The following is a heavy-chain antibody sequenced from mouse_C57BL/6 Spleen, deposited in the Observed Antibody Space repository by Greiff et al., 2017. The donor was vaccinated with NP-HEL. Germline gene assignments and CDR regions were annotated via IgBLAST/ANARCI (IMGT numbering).Heavy chain of an antibody. Sequence: QVQLQQSGAELVKPGASVKISCKASGYAFSSYWMNWVKQRPGKGLEWIGQIYPGDGDTNYNGKFKGKATLTADKSSSTAYMQLSSLTSEDSAVYFCARLPYDYGSGYEGVGDWGQGTSVTVSA. V-gene: IGHV1-80*01. J-gene: IGHJ4*01. CDR3: ARLPYDYGSGYEGVGD. D-gene: IGHD1-1*01. CDR1: GYAFSSYW. CDR2: IYPGDGDT.